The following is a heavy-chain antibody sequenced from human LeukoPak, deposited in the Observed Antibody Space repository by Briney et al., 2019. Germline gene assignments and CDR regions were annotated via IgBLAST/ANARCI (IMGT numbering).Heavy chain of an antibody. J-gene: IGHJ5*02. CDR3: ATSGGVRFDP. CDR2: ISGSGGST. D-gene: IGHD3-16*01. Sequence: GGSLRLSCAASGFTFSSYAMSWVRQAPGKGLEWVSAISGSGGSTYYADSVKGRFTISRDNSKNTLYLQTNSLRGEDTAVYYCATSGGVRFDPWGQGTLVTVSS. V-gene: IGHV3-23*01. CDR1: GFTFSSYA.